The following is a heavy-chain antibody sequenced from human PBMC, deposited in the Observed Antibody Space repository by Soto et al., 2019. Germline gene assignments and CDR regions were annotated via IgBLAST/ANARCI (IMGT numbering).Heavy chain of an antibody. CDR1: GFTFSSYA. CDR2: ISYDGSNK. CDR3: ARDIGYYYYYGMDV. V-gene: IGHV3-30-3*01. J-gene: IGHJ6*02. Sequence: QTGGSLRLSCAASGFTFSSYAMHWVRQAPGKGLEWVAVISYDGSNKYYADSVKGRFTISRDNSKNTLYLQMNSLRAEDTAVYYCARDIGYYYYYGMDVWGQGTTVTVSS.